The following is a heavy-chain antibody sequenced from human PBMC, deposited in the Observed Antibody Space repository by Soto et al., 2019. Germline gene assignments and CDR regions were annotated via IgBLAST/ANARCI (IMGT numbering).Heavy chain of an antibody. D-gene: IGHD3-3*01. J-gene: IGHJ4*02. Sequence: GESLKISCXASGYTFTSYGISWVRQAPGQGLEWMGWISAYNGNTNYAQKLQGRVTMTTDTSTSTAYMELRSLRSDDKAVYYCASYDGLEGHWGQGTLVTVSS. CDR1: GYTFTSYG. CDR2: ISAYNGNT. V-gene: IGHV1-18*01. CDR3: ASYDGLEGH.